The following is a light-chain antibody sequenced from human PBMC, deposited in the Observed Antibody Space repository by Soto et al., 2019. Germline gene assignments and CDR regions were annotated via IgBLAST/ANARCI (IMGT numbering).Light chain of an antibody. CDR2: DAS. CDR1: QSVSSY. V-gene: IGKV3-11*01. CDR3: QQRSNWPT. J-gene: IGKJ1*01. Sequence: EVVLTQSPATLSLYPGERATHSCRASQSVSSYLAWYQQKPGQAPRLLIYDASSRATGIPARFSGSGSGTDFTLSIISLEPEDFAVYYCQQRSNWPTFGQGTKV.